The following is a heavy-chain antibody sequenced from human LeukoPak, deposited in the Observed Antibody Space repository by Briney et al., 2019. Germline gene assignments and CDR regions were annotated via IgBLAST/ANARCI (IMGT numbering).Heavy chain of an antibody. CDR3: ARGYPLSTTAAGTYFQH. J-gene: IGHJ1*01. CDR2: INPSGGST. Sequence: ASVKVSCKASGYTFTRYFMHWVRQAPGQGFEWMGIINPSGGSTNYAQKFQGRVTMTRDTSISTAYMELSRLRSDDTAVYYCARGYPLSTTAAGTYFQHWGQGTLVTVSS. V-gene: IGHV1-46*01. CDR1: GYTFTRYF. D-gene: IGHD6-13*01.